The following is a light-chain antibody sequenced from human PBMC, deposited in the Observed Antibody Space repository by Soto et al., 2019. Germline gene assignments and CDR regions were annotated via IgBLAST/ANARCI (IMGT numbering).Light chain of an antibody. Sequence: EIVMTQSPATLSVSPGERATLSCRASQSVSSNYLAWYQQKPGQAPRLLIYGASSRATGIPDRFSGSGSGTDFTLTISSLQSEDCAVYYCQQYIDWPRTFGQGTKVDI. V-gene: IGKV3D-15*01. J-gene: IGKJ1*01. CDR3: QQYIDWPRT. CDR1: QSVSSN. CDR2: GAS.